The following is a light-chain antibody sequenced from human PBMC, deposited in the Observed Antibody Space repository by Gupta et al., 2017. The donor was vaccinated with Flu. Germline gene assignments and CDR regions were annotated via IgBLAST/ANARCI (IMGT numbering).Light chain of an antibody. V-gene: IGLV2-23*01. J-gene: IGLJ1*01. CDR1: SSDVGSYNL. CDR3: CSYAGSSASYV. CDR2: EGS. Sequence: QSALTQPASVSGSPGQSITIPCTGTSSDVGSYNLVSWYQQHPGKAPKLMIYEGSKRPSGVSSRFSGSKSGNTASLTISGLQAEDEADYHCCSYAGSSASYVFGTGTKVTVL.